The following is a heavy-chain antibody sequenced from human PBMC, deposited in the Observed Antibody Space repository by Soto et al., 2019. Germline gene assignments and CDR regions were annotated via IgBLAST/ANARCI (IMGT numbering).Heavy chain of an antibody. V-gene: IGHV1-69*04. CDR3: ARDSGNGWAF. CDR2: IIPVHHLS. CDR1: GGTFSGYT. Sequence: QVQLVQSGAEVKKPGSSVKVSCKASGGTFSGYTINWVRQAPGQGLEWMGRIIPVHHLSTYAQKFQVRVTITADTSTTTAYMELHNLTCEDPAIYYCARDSGNGWAFWGQGTLLSVSS. J-gene: IGHJ4*02. D-gene: IGHD6-19*01.